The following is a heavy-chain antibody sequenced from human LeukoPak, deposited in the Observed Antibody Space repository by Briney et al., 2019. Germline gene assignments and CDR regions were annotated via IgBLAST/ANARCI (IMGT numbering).Heavy chain of an antibody. Sequence: GGSPRLSFAASASTFSSYDMHSVRHATRKGLEWVSAIGTAGDTYNPGSVKSRFTISRENAKNPLYLQMNSLRAGDTAVYYCARAGHYDFWSGEGYGMDVWGQGSTVTVSS. CDR1: ASTFSSYD. CDR3: ARAGHYDFWSGEGYGMDV. CDR2: IGTAGDT. V-gene: IGHV3-13*01. D-gene: IGHD3-3*01. J-gene: IGHJ6*02.